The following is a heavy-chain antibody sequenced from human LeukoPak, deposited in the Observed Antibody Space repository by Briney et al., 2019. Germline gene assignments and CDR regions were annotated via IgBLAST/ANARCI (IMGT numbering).Heavy chain of an antibody. CDR1: GGSISSYY. CDR3: ARIRGAWYFDL. J-gene: IGHJ2*01. CDR2: IYYSGAT. D-gene: IGHD3-10*01. V-gene: IGHV4-59*12. Sequence: SETLSLTCTVSGGSISSYYWSWIRQPPGKALEWIGYIYYSGATNYNPSLKSRVTISVDTSKNQFSLKLSSVTAADTAVYYCARIRGAWYFDLWGRGTLVTVSS.